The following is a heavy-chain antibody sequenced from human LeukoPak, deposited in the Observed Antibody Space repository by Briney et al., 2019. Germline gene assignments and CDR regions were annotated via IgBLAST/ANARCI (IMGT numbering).Heavy chain of an antibody. Sequence: SVKVSCKASGGTCNTDAVSWVRQVPGQGPEWMGRIIPVFGTTNYAETFQGRLTITAETSTSRANMHLRSLTSEDTAIYYCATEAGIAIPGTIWYFALWGRGTLVTVSS. V-gene: IGHV1-69*06. CDR2: IIPVFGTT. CDR1: GGTCNTDA. CDR3: ATEAGIAIPGTIWYFAL. J-gene: IGHJ2*01. D-gene: IGHD2-2*02.